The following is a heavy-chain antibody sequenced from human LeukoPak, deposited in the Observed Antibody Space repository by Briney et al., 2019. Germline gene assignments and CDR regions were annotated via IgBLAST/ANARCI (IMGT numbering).Heavy chain of an antibody. CDR2: IIPIFGTA. J-gene: IGHJ4*02. CDR1: GGTFSSYA. CDR3: ASIPYSSSSTRNDY. D-gene: IGHD6-6*01. V-gene: IGHV1-69*05. Sequence: SXXVSCKASGGTFSSYAISWVRQAPGQGLEWMGRIIPIFGTANYAQKFQGRVTITTDESTSTAYMELSSLRSEDTAVYYCASIPYSSSSTRNDYWGQGTLVTVSS.